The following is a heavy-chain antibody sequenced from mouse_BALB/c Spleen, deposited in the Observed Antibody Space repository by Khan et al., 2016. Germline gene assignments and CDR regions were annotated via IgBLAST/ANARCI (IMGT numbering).Heavy chain of an antibody. J-gene: IGHJ1*01. CDR1: GYSITSGYY. V-gene: IGHV3-6*02. CDR2: ISYDGSN. D-gene: IGHD1-1*01. CDR3: ARNNYGRSWYFDV. Sequence: EVKLEESGPGLVKPSQSLSLTCSVTGYSITSGYYWNWIRQFPGNKLEWMGYISYDGSNNYNPSLKNRISITRDTSKNQFFLKLNSVTTEDTATYYCARNNYGRSWYFDVWGAGTTVTVSS.